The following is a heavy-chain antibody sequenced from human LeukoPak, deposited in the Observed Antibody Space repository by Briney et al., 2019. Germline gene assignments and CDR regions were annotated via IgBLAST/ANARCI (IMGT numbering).Heavy chain of an antibody. V-gene: IGHV3-23*01. CDR3: AKDLSVLLWFGEFRPFFDY. Sequence: GGSLRLSCAASGFTFSSYAMSWVRQAPGKGLEWVSAISGSGGSTYYADSVKGRFTISRDNSKNTLYLQMNSLRAEDTAVYYCAKDLSVLLWFGEFRPFFDYWGQGTLVTVSS. D-gene: IGHD3-10*01. CDR1: GFTFSSYA. J-gene: IGHJ4*02. CDR2: ISGSGGST.